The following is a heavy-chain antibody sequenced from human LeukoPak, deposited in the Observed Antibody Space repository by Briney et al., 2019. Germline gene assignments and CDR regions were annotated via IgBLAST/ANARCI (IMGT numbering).Heavy chain of an antibody. Sequence: PGGSLRLSCAASGFTFSSYWMHWVRHAPGKGLVWVSRINRDGSSTNYADSVKGRFTISRDNAKSTLYLQMNSLRAEDTAVYYCASDMTGYSDYWGQGTLVTVSS. V-gene: IGHV3-74*01. D-gene: IGHD3-9*01. CDR3: ASDMTGYSDY. J-gene: IGHJ4*02. CDR2: INRDGSST. CDR1: GFTFSSYW.